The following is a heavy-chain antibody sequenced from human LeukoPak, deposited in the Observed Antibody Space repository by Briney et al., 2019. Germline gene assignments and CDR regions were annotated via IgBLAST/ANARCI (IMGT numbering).Heavy chain of an antibody. V-gene: IGHV3-23*01. CDR1: GFSFSNYW. CDR2: ISGSGGST. D-gene: IGHD6-19*01. J-gene: IGHJ4*02. Sequence: GGSLRLSCEASGFSFSNYWMTWVRQAPGKGLEWVSAISGSGGSTYYADSVKGRFTISRDNSKNTLYLQMNSLRAEDTAVYYCAKGLYSSGWPLYYFDYWGQGTLVTVSS. CDR3: AKGLYSSGWPLYYFDY.